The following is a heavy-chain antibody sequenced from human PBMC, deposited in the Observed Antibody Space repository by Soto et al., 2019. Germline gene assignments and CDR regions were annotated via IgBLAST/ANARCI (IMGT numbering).Heavy chain of an antibody. J-gene: IGHJ5*02. CDR3: ARVPGEFALVNATIAWLEH. CDR2: ISSYSGNT. D-gene: IGHD2-15*01. CDR1: GYTFTSYG. Sequence: QVQLLQSGAELKKPGASVKVSCKASGYTFTSYGISWVRQAPGQGLEWMGWISSYSGNTNYAKKFRGRVTMTTATTASTEYMELKSLTSDDTGVYYCARVPGEFALVNATIAWLEHWGMGNLVSVSS. V-gene: IGHV1-18*04.